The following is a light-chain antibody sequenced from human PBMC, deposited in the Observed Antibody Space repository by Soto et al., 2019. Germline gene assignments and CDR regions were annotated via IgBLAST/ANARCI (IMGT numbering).Light chain of an antibody. Sequence: QSALTQPRSVSGSPGQSVTISCTGTSSDVGGYNYVSWYQHHPGKAPKLIMFDVSSRPSGVPDRFSGSKSGNTASLTISGLQAEDEADYFCCSLAGGNPVRVFGGGTKLTVL. V-gene: IGLV2-11*01. CDR1: SSDVGGYNY. CDR3: CSLAGGNPVRV. CDR2: DVS. J-gene: IGLJ2*01.